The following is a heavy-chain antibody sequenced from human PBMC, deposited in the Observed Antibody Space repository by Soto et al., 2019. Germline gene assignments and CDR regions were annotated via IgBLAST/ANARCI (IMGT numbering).Heavy chain of an antibody. V-gene: IGHV4-61*01. D-gene: IGHD6-13*01. CDR1: GGSVSSANYY. J-gene: IGHJ4*02. CDR2: VYYSGST. CDR3: ARINWFGSSWYYFGY. Sequence: SETLSLTCTVSGGSVSSANYYWSWIRQPPGKGLEWIGYVYYSGSTIYNPSLNSRVTISVDTSKNQFSLKLISVSAADTAVYYCARINWFGSSWYYFGYWGQGTLVTVSS.